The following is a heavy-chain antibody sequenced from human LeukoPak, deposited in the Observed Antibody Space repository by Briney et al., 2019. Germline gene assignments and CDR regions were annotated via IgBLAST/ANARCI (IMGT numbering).Heavy chain of an antibody. V-gene: IGHV3-21*04. CDR2: ISSSSSYI. CDR1: GFTFSSYS. J-gene: IGHJ6*02. Sequence: GGSLRLSCAAFGFTFSSYSMNWVRQAPGKGLEWVSSISSSSSYIYYADSVKGRFIISRDNSKKTLSLQMSSLRAEDTAAYYCAKMYCRGPWCYTGGDDKFYGMDVWGQGPRSPSP. CDR3: AKMYCRGPWCYTGGDDKFYGMDV. D-gene: IGHD2-15*01.